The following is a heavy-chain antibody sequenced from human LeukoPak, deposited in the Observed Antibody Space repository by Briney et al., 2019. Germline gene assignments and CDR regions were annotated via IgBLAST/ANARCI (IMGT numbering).Heavy chain of an antibody. Sequence: SETLSFTCTVSGGSISGFYWSWIRQPPGKGLEWVGYIHYSGNTNYNPSLKRRVNISLDTSENQFSLRLSSVTAADTAVYFCARDIPADLWGQGARLTVTS. J-gene: IGHJ5*02. V-gene: IGHV4-59*01. CDR3: ARDIPADL. CDR2: IHYSGNT. CDR1: GGSISGFY.